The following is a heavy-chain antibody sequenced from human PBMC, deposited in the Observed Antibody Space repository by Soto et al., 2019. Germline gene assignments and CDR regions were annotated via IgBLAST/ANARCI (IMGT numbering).Heavy chain of an antibody. CDR2: IRSRANSYAT. Sequence: PGGSLRLSCAASEFTFSGSSMHWVRQASGKGLEWVGRIRSRANSYATAYAASVKGRFTISRDDSKNTAYLQMNSLKTEDTAVYYCTMGLLWFGAYWGQGTLVTVSS. CDR1: EFTFSGSS. V-gene: IGHV3-73*01. J-gene: IGHJ4*02. CDR3: TMGLLWFGAY. D-gene: IGHD3-10*01.